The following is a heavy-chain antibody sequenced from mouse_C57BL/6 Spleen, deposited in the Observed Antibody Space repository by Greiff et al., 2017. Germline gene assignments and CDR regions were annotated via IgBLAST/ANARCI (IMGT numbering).Heavy chain of an antibody. CDR2: INPGSGGT. D-gene: IGHD1-1*01. V-gene: IGHV1-54*01. J-gene: IGHJ3*01. Sequence: QVQLKESGAELVRPGTSVKVSCKASGYAFTNYLIEWVKQRPGQGLEWIGVINPGSGGTNYNEKFKGKATLTADKSSSTAYMQLSSLTSEDSAVYFCARANYYGSSPAWFAYWGQGTLVTVSA. CDR1: GYAFTNYL. CDR3: ARANYYGSSPAWFAY.